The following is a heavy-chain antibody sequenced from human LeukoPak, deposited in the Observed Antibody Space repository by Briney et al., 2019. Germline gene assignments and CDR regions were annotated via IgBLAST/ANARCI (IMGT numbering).Heavy chain of an antibody. CDR1: GGTFSSYA. CDR2: XXXXXGIA. Sequence: GASVKVSCKASGGTFSSYAISWVRQARGQGLXXXXXXXXXXGIAKYAQKFQGRVTITADKSTSTAYMELSSLRSEDTAVYYCARDRGYYYDRSGYYNAFDIWGQGTMVTVSS. V-gene: IGHV1-69*10. CDR3: ARDRGYYYDRSGYYNAFDI. D-gene: IGHD3-22*01. J-gene: IGHJ3*02.